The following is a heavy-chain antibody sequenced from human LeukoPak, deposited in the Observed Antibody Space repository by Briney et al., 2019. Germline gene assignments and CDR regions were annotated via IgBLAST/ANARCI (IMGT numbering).Heavy chain of an antibody. CDR1: GGSISSSSYY. CDR3: ARLSPIVVAPAATSYNWFDP. D-gene: IGHD2-2*01. CDR2: IYYSGST. J-gene: IGHJ5*02. Sequence: SETLSLTCTVSGGSISSSSYYWGWIRQPPGKGLEWIGSIYYSGSTYYNPSLKSRVTISVDTFKNQFSLKLSSVTAADTAMYYCARLSPIVVAPAATSYNWFDPWGQGTLVTVSS. V-gene: IGHV4-39*01.